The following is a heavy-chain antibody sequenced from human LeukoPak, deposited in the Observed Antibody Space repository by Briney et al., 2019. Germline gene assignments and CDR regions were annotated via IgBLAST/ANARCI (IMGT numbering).Heavy chain of an antibody. J-gene: IGHJ4*02. V-gene: IGHV3-53*01. CDR3: ARVRYNYYYYFDH. CDR1: GFTFSSYS. D-gene: IGHD5-18*01. Sequence: GGSLRLSCAASGFTFSSYSMNWVRQAPGKGLEWVSLIYTGGSTYYPDSVKGRFTISRDNSENTLYLQMTSLRVEDTAVYYCARVRYNYYYYFDHWGQGTQVTVSS. CDR2: IYTGGST.